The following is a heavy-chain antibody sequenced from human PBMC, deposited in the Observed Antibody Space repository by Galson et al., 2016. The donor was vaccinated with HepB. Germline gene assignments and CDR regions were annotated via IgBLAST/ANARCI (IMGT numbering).Heavy chain of an antibody. D-gene: IGHD5-12*01. CDR1: GFTFGNFA. V-gene: IGHV3-23*01. Sequence: SLRLSCAASGFTFGNFAMSWVRQAPGKGLEWVATIIGSGGRTFYADFVKGRFSISRDNAKNSLYLQMNSLRAEDTAVYYCVRGSGYIMDYWGQGTLVTVSS. CDR2: IIGSGGRT. J-gene: IGHJ4*02. CDR3: VRGSGYIMDY.